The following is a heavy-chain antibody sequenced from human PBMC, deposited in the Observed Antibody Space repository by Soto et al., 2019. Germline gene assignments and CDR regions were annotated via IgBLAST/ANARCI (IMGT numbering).Heavy chain of an antibody. D-gene: IGHD3-10*01. CDR1: GFTFSSYS. J-gene: IGHJ6*02. CDR2: ISSSSSYI. Sequence: LRLSCAASGFTFSSYSMNWVRQAPGKGLEWVSSISSSSSYIYYADSVKGRFTISRDNAKNSLYLQMNSLRAEDMAVYYCASPRYGSGSWYYYGMDVWGQGTTVTVSS. CDR3: ASPRYGSGSWYYYGMDV. V-gene: IGHV3-21*01.